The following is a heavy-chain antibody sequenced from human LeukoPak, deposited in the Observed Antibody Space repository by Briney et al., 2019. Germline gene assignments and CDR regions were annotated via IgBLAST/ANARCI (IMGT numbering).Heavy chain of an antibody. CDR2: VSPTGRV. D-gene: IGHD2-21*01. Sequence: SETLSLTCSVSGDSLNSRFYYWNWIRVPAGKGMDWIGRVSPTGRVNYNPSLKSRVTISVDTSKSQFSLRLSSVTAADTAVYYCARAYGQETYYYYYYYMDVWGKGTTVTVSS. J-gene: IGHJ6*03. V-gene: IGHV4-61*02. CDR3: ARAYGQETYYYYYYYMDV. CDR1: GDSLNSRFYY.